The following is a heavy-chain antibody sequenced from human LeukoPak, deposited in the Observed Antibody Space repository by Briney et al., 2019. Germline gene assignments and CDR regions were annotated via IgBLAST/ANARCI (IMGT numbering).Heavy chain of an antibody. V-gene: IGHV3-21*01. Sequence: PGGSLRLPCAASGFTFSTYSMHWVRQSPGKGLEWVSSITRSSHYLYYADSVKGRFTISRDDAKNSLYLQLDSLRAEDTAVYYCARDYCSGLSCYATLFDYWGQGTLVTVSS. D-gene: IGHD2-15*01. CDR1: GFTFSTYS. CDR3: ARDYCSGLSCYATLFDY. J-gene: IGHJ4*02. CDR2: ITRSSHYL.